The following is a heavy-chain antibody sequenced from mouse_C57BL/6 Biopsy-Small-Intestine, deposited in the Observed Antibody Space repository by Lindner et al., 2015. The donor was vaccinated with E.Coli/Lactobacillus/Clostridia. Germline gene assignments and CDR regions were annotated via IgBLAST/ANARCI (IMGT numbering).Heavy chain of an antibody. Sequence: SVKVSCKPSGYTFTGYFIHWVRQAPGQGPEWIGWINPNTGATKYEQKFQGRVTVTWDTSITTVFMDLASLRSDDSAAYYCARVKEFGVAAAGTAEYFSFWGQGTLVTVS. J-gene: IGHJ3*01. CDR1: GYTFTGYF. D-gene: IGHD3-1*01. V-gene: IGHV1-72*04. CDR3: ARVKEFGVAAAGTAEYFSF. CDR2: INPNTGAT.